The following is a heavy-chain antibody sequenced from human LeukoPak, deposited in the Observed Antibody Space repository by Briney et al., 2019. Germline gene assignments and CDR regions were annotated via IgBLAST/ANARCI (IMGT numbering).Heavy chain of an antibody. CDR2: IYSGGST. D-gene: IGHD1-26*01. J-gene: IGHJ3*02. CDR1: GFTVSSNY. V-gene: IGHV3-53*01. CDR3: ARGGSYLSAFDI. Sequence: QSGGSLRLSCAASGFTVSSNYMSWFRQAPGKGLEWVSIIYSGGSTFYADSVKGRFTISRDNSKNTLYHQMNSLRAEDTAVYYCARGGSYLSAFDIWGQGTMVTVSS.